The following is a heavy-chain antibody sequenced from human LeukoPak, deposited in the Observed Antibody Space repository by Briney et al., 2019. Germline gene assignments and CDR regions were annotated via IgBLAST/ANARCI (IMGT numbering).Heavy chain of an antibody. Sequence: GASVKVSCKASGHTFTSYGISWVRQAPGQGLEWMGWISAYNGNTNYAQKLQGRVTMTTDTSTSTAYMELRSLRSDDTAVYYCARARTSRITMVRGVIITPDNFDYWGQGTLVTVSS. J-gene: IGHJ4*02. CDR2: ISAYNGNT. CDR1: GHTFTSYG. V-gene: IGHV1-18*01. CDR3: ARARTSRITMVRGVIITPDNFDY. D-gene: IGHD3-10*01.